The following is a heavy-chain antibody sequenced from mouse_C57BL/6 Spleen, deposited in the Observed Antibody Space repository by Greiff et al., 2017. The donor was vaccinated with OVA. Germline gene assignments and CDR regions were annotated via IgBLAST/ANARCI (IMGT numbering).Heavy chain of an antibody. CDR3: ARSGDYDYSFDY. D-gene: IGHD2-4*01. J-gene: IGHJ2*01. CDR1: GYSFTGYF. Sequence: VQLKESGPELVKPGDSVKISCKASGYSFTGYFMNWVMQSHGKSLEWIGRINPYNGDTFYNQKFKGKATLTVDKSSSTAHMELRSLTSEDSAVYYCARSGDYDYSFDYWGQGTTLTVSS. V-gene: IGHV1-20*01. CDR2: INPYNGDT.